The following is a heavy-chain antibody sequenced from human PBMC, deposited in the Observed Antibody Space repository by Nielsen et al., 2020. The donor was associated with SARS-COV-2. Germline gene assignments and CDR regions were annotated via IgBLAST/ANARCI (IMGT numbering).Heavy chain of an antibody. CDR2: INAGNGNT. CDR3: ARDSRYSYYYYGMDV. CDR1: GYTFTSYG. J-gene: IGHJ6*02. D-gene: IGHD5-12*01. V-gene: IGHV1-3*01. Sequence: ASVKVSCKASGYTFTSYGISWVRQAPGQRLEWMGWINAGNGNTKYSQKFQGRVTITRDTSASTAYMELSSLRSEDTAVYYCARDSRYSYYYYGMDVWGQGTTVTVSS.